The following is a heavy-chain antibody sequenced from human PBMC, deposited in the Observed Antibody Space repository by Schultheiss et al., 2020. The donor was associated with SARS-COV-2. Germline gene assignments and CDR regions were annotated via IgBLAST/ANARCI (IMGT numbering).Heavy chain of an antibody. CDR3: ARGPGGDFDY. Sequence: GGSLRLSCAASGFAFSSYVLHWVRRAPGKGPEWVAVISYDGSNKYYADSVKGRFTISRDDAKNSLYLQMNSLRVDDTALYYCARGPGGDFDYWGQGTLVTVSS. CDR1: GFAFSSYV. V-gene: IGHV3-30*14. CDR2: ISYDGSNK. D-gene: IGHD2-21*01. J-gene: IGHJ4*02.